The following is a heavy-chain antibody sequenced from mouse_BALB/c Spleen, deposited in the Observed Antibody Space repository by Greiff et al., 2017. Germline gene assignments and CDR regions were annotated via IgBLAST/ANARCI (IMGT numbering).Heavy chain of an antibody. J-gene: IGHJ3*01. Sequence: QVQLQQSGAELAKPGASVKMSCKASGYTFTSYWMHWVKQRPGQGLEWIGYINPSTGYTEYNQKFKDKATLTADKSSSTAYMQLSSLTSEDSAVYYCANYYDPFAYWGQGTLVTVSA. CDR2: INPSTGYT. CDR3: ANYYDPFAY. CDR1: GYTFTSYW. D-gene: IGHD2-4*01. V-gene: IGHV1-7*01.